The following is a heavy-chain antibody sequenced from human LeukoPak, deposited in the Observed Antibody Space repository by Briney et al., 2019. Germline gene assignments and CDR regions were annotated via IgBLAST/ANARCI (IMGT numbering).Heavy chain of an antibody. CDR3: AKTERGSWSGYRLAH. CDR2: INPNSGGT. D-gene: IGHD3-3*01. CDR1: GYTFTGYY. V-gene: IGHV1-2*06. J-gene: IGHJ4*02. Sequence: GASVKVSCKASGYTFTGYYMHWVRQAPGQGLEWMGRINPNSGGTNYAQILQGRVTMTRDPSISTAYMELSSLRSDDTAMYYCAKTERGSWSGYRLAHWGQGTLVTVSS.